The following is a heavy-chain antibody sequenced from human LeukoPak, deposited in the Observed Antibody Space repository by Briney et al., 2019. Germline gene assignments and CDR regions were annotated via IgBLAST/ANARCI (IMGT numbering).Heavy chain of an antibody. CDR3: ASHSYGYLTGPY. V-gene: IGHV3-11*01. CDR2: ISSSGSTI. Sequence: GGSLRLSCAASGFTFSDYMSWIRQAPGKGLEWVSYISSSGSTIYYADSVKGRFTISRDNAKNSLYLQMNSLRAEDTAVYYCASHSYGYLTGPYWGQGTLVTVSS. J-gene: IGHJ4*02. CDR1: GFTFSDY. D-gene: IGHD5-18*01.